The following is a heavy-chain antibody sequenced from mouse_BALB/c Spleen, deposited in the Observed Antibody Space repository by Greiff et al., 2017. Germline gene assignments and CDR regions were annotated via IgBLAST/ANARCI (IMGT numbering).Heavy chain of an antibody. J-gene: IGHJ2*01. Sequence: EVQLQQSGAELVKPGASVKLSCTASGFNIKDTYMHWVKQRPEQGLEWIGRIDPANGNTKYDPKFQGKATITADTSSNTAYLQLSSLTSEDTAVYYCARDDYDAYYFDYWGQGTTLTVSS. D-gene: IGHD2-4*01. V-gene: IGHV14-3*02. CDR2: IDPANGNT. CDR1: GFNIKDTY. CDR3: ARDDYDAYYFDY.